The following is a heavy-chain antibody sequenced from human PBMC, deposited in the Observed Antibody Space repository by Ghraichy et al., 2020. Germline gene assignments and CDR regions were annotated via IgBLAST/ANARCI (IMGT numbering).Heavy chain of an antibody. J-gene: IGHJ4*02. Sequence: SETLSLTCTVSGGSVNSANHYWSWIRQAPGKGLDWIGYIYYSGYTDYTSSLRSRVTISIDTSKNQFSLKLSSVTAADTALYYCARGLDFSSGYRFDSWGQGTLVTVSS. CDR2: IYYSGYT. CDR3: ARGLDFSSGYRFDS. CDR1: GGSVNSANHY. D-gene: IGHD3-22*01. V-gene: IGHV4-61*01.